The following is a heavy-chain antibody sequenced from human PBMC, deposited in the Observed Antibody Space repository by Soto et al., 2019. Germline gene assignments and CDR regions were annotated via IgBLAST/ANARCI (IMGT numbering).Heavy chain of an antibody. CDR2: IYYRGNT. CDR1: GGTINSDY. V-gene: IGHV4-59*01. Sequence: SENLSLTCTVSGGTINSDYWSWIRQPPGKGLEWIGYIYYRGNTNYNPSLKSRVTISIDTSKNQFSLKLSSVTAADTAVYYCARDPLPGYWGQGTLVTVSS. CDR3: ARDPLPGY. J-gene: IGHJ4*02.